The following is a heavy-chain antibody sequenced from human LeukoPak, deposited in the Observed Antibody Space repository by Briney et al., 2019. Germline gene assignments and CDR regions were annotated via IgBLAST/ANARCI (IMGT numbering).Heavy chain of an antibody. V-gene: IGHV3-11*01. CDR2: ISSSSSTT. D-gene: IGHD3-22*01. CDR3: ARDDDSSGYYYP. CDR1: GFTFSDYY. Sequence: GGSLRLSCAASGFTFSDYYMSWIRQAPGKGLEWVSYISSSSSTTYYADSVKGRFTISRDNAKNSLYLQMNSLRAEDTAVYYCARDDDSSGYYYPWGQGTLVTVS. J-gene: IGHJ5*02.